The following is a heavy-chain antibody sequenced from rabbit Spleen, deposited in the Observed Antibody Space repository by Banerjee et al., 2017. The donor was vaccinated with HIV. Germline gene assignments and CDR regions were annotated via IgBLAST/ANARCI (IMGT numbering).Heavy chain of an antibody. CDR2: IDASGST. J-gene: IGHJ6*01. V-gene: IGHV1S69*01. D-gene: IGHD8-1*01. CDR3: ARDTGSSFSSYGMDL. CDR1: GFSLSNFA. Sequence: EESGGGLVKPEGSLTLTCKASGFSLSNFAVTWVRQAPGKGLEWIGIIDASGSTYYASWAKGRFTISKTSTTVDLKITSPTTEDTATYFCARDTGSSFSSYGMDLWGPGTLVTVS.